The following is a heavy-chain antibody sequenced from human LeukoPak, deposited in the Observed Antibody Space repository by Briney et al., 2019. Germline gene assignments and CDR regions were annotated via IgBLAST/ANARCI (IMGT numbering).Heavy chain of an antibody. CDR3: ATSGYYYDSSGYYLDAFDI. CDR2: IGGDGSST. CDR1: GFTFSDHW. V-gene: IGHV3-74*01. Sequence: GGSLRLSCAASGFTFSDHWVHWVRLVAGKGLVWVASIGGDGSSTWYADSVKGRFTSSRDNSKNTLYLQMNSLRAEDTAVYYCATSGYYYDSSGYYLDAFDIWGQGTMVTVSS. J-gene: IGHJ3*02. D-gene: IGHD3-22*01.